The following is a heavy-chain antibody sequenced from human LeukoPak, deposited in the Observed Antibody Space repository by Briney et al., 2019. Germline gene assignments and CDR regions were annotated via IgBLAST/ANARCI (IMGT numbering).Heavy chain of an antibody. V-gene: IGHV4-59*01. D-gene: IGHD4-17*01. Sequence: SETLSPNCTVSGGSISTYYWTWIRQPPGKGLEWIGNIYYSGSTDYNPSLKSRVTISGDTSKNQFSLKVTSVTAADTAVYYCARERDYGDSFFDLWGQGTLVTVSS. J-gene: IGHJ4*02. CDR1: GGSISTYY. CDR2: IYYSGST. CDR3: ARERDYGDSFFDL.